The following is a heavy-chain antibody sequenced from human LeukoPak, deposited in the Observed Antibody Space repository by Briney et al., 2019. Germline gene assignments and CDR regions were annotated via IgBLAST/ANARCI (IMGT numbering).Heavy chain of an antibody. CDR2: INHSGST. V-gene: IGHV4-34*01. CDR3: ARIQGYYDSSGYYPEYFQH. J-gene: IGHJ1*01. CDR1: GGSFSGYY. Sequence: SETLSLTCAVYGGSFSGYYWSWIRQPPGKGLEWIGEINHSGSTNYNPSLKSRVTISVDTSKNQFSLKLSSVTAADTAVYYCARIQGYYDSSGYYPEYFQHWGQGTLVTVSS. D-gene: IGHD3-22*01.